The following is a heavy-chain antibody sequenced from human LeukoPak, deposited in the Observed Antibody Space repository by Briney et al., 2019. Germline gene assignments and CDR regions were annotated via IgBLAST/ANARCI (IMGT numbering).Heavy chain of an antibody. Sequence: SETLSLTCGVSGGSLSFYYWSWIRQSPGKGLEWIAEISQNGDSNYNMSLKSRVTISVDTSKNQFSLKLSSVTAADTAVYYCAGGVDYYYMDVWGKGTTVTISS. CDR2: ISQNGDS. J-gene: IGHJ6*03. V-gene: IGHV4-34*01. CDR3: AGGVDYYYMDV. CDR1: GGSLSFYY.